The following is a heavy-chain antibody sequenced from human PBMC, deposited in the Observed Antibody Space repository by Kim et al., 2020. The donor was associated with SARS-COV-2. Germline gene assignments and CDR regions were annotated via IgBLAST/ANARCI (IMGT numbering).Heavy chain of an antibody. J-gene: IGHJ6*02. CDR1: GFTFSSYG. D-gene: IGHD3-16*01. CDR2: IWYDGSNK. CDR3: AKALGFHGMDV. V-gene: IGHV3-33*06. Sequence: GGSLRLSCAASGFTFSSYGMHWVRQAPGKGLEWVAVIWYDGSNKYYADSVKGRFTISRDNSKNTLYLQMNSLRAEDTAVYYCAKALGFHGMDVWGQGTTVTVSS.